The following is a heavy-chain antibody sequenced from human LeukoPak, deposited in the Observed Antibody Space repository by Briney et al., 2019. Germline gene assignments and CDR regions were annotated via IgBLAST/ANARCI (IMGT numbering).Heavy chain of an antibody. CDR3: ASVRGEWELRVDY. J-gene: IGHJ4*02. CDR1: GDSITGYY. CDR2: IYYTGNT. D-gene: IGHD1-26*01. Sequence: SETLSLTCSVSGDSITGYYWGWIRQPPGKGLEWIGNIYYTGNTYYNSSLKSRVTISVDTSKNQFSLKLSSVTAADTAVYYCASVRGEWELRVDYWGQGTLVTVSS. V-gene: IGHV4-38-2*02.